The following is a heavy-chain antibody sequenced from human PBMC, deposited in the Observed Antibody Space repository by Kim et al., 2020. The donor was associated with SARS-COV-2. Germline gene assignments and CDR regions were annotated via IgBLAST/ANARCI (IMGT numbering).Heavy chain of an antibody. V-gene: IGHV1-69*13. D-gene: IGHD3-10*01. Sequence: SVKVSCKASGGTFSSYAISWVRQAPGQGLEWMGGIIPIFGTANYAQKFQGRVTITADESTSTAYMELSSLRSEDTAVYYCARCSYYYGSGSYNFDYWGQGTLVTVSS. J-gene: IGHJ4*02. CDR3: ARCSYYYGSGSYNFDY. CDR2: IIPIFGTA. CDR1: GGTFSSYA.